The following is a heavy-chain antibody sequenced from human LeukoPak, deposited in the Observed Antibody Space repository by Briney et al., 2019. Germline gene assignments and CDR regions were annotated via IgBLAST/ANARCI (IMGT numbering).Heavy chain of an antibody. Sequence: PSETLSLTCTVSGGSISSSSYYWGWIRQPPGTGLEWIGSIYYSGSTYYNPSLKSRVTISVDTSKNQFSLKLSSVTAADTAVYYCARHDCSGGSCYLSFPESWFDPWGQGTLVTVSS. CDR3: ARHDCSGGSCYLSFPESWFDP. D-gene: IGHD2-15*01. CDR1: GGSISSSSYY. CDR2: IYYSGST. J-gene: IGHJ5*02. V-gene: IGHV4-39*01.